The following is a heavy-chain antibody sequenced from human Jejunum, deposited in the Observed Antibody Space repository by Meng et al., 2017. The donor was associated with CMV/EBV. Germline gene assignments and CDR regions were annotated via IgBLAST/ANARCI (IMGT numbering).Heavy chain of an antibody. CDR3: AKDGGSFLDYYFDY. CDR1: EYTFTDYY. J-gene: IGHJ4*02. Sequence: ASEYTFTDYYLHWVRQAPGQGLEWMGYINPYTGDTNYPQEFQGRVTMTRDTSTNTAYMELTRLRSDDTALYYCAKDGGSFLDYYFDYWGQGTLVTVSS. V-gene: IGHV1-2*02. D-gene: IGHD3-16*01. CDR2: INPYTGDT.